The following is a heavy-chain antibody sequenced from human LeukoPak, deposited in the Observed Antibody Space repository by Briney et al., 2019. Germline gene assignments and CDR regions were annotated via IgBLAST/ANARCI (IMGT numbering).Heavy chain of an antibody. D-gene: IGHD3-10*01. CDR2: ISGSGGST. V-gene: IGHV3-23*01. CDR1: GFTFSSYS. J-gene: IGHJ4*02. CDR3: AKDHSAYYYGSGSPIYYFDY. Sequence: GGSLRLSCAASGFTFSSYSINWVRQAPGKGLEWVSAISGSGGSTYYADSVKGRFTISRDNSKNTLYLQMNSLRAEDTAVYYCAKDHSAYYYGSGSPIYYFDYWGQGTLVTVSS.